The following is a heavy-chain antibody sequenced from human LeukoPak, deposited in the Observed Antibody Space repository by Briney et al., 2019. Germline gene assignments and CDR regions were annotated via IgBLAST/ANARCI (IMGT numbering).Heavy chain of an antibody. CDR3: ARSGSYGYYFDY. Sequence: GRSLRLSCAASGFTFSSYAMHWVRQAPGKGLEWVALISYDGSNKYYADSVKGRFTISRDNSKNTLYLQMNSLRTEDTAVYYCARSGSYGYYFDYWGQGTLVTVSS. D-gene: IGHD5-18*01. V-gene: IGHV3-30*04. CDR1: GFTFSSYA. J-gene: IGHJ4*02. CDR2: ISYDGSNK.